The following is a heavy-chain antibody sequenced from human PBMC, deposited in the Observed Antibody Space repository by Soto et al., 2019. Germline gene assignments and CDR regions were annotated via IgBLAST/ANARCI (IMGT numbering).Heavy chain of an antibody. Sequence: QVQLQESGPGLVKPSQTLSLTCTVSGGSISSGGYYWSWIRQHPGKGLEWIGYIYYSGSTYYNPSLKRRVIISVDTSKSKFSLKLSSVTAADTAVYYCARDGDAANNGDPRFDYWGQGTLVTVSS. CDR2: IYYSGST. CDR3: ARDGDAANNGDPRFDY. J-gene: IGHJ4*02. CDR1: GGSISSGGYY. D-gene: IGHD4-17*01. V-gene: IGHV4-31*03.